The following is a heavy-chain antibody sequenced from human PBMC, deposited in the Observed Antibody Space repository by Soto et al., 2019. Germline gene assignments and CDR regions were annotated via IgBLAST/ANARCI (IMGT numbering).Heavy chain of an antibody. CDR1: GFTFSSYS. Sequence: PGGSLRLSCAASGFTFSSYSMSWVRQDPGKGLEWVSAISGSGGSTYYADSVKGRFTISRDNSKNTLYLRMNSLRAEDTAVYYCAKGPHDYGDYFPYWYFDLWGRGTLVTVSS. J-gene: IGHJ2*01. CDR3: AKGPHDYGDYFPYWYFDL. D-gene: IGHD4-17*01. CDR2: ISGSGGST. V-gene: IGHV3-23*01.